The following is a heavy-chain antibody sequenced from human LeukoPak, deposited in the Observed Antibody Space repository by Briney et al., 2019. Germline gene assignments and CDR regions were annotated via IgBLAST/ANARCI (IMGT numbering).Heavy chain of an antibody. CDR3: ARDHIVATKTPPGALKTDY. CDR2: IYYSGST. Sequence: SETLSLTCTVSGGSISSSSYYWGWIRQPPGKGLEWIGSIYYSGSTYYNPSLKSRVTISVDTSKNQFSLKLSSVTAADTAVYYCARDHIVATKTPPGALKTDYWGQGTLVTVSS. D-gene: IGHD5-12*01. CDR1: GGSISSSSYY. J-gene: IGHJ4*02. V-gene: IGHV4-39*02.